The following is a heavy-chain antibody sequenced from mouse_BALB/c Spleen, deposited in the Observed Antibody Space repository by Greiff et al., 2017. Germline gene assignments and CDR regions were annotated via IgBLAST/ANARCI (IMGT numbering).Heavy chain of an antibody. CDR2: ILPGSGST. CDR3: ARGGPLAY. D-gene: IGHD3-3*01. CDR1: GYTFSSYW. V-gene: IGHV1-9*01. J-gene: IGHJ3*01. Sequence: VQGVESGAELMKPGASVKISCKATGYTFSSYWIEWVKQRPGHCLEWIGEILPGSGSTNYNEKFKGKATFTADTSSNTAYMQLSSLTSEDSAVYYCARGGPLAYWGQGTLVTVSA.